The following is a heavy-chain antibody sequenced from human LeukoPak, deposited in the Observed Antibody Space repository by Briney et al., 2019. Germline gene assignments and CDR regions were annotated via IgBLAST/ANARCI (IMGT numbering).Heavy chain of an antibody. CDR1: GFTFSNAW. V-gene: IGHV3-15*01. D-gene: IGHD6-13*01. J-gene: IGHJ4*02. CDR3: TIVDAAGYGAY. Sequence: GGSLRLSCAASGFTFSNAWMSWVRQAPGKGLEWVGRIKSKTDGGTTDYAAPVKGRFTTSRDDAKNTLYLQINSLKTEDTAVYYCTIVDAAGYGAYWGQGTLVTVSS. CDR2: IKSKTDGGTT.